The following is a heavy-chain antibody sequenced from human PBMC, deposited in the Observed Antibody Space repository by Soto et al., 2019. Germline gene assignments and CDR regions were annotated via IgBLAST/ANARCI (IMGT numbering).Heavy chain of an antibody. CDR2: FDPEDGET. CDR3: ATGYLLERRNWFEP. V-gene: IGHV1-24*01. D-gene: IGHD1-1*01. Sequence: ASLKVSCKVSGSTLTELSMRCGRRSPGKGLELMGGFDPEDGETIYAQKFQGRVTMTEDTSTDTAYMELSSLRSEDTAVYYCATGYLLERRNWFEPWGQGTLVTVSS. J-gene: IGHJ5*02. CDR1: GSTLTELS.